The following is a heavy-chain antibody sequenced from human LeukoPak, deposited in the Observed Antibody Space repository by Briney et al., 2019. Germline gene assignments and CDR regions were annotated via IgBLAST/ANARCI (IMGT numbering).Heavy chain of an antibody. D-gene: IGHD6-19*01. CDR2: ISTYNGNT. CDR1: GYTFTSYG. CDR3: ARSSLAVAGSVFDY. V-gene: IGHV1-18*01. J-gene: IGHJ4*02. Sequence: ASVKVSCKASGYTFTSYGISWVRQAPGQGLEWMGWISTYNGNTNYAQKLQGRVSMTTDTSTSTAYMELRSLRSDDTAVYYCARSSLAVAGSVFDYWGQGTLVTVLS.